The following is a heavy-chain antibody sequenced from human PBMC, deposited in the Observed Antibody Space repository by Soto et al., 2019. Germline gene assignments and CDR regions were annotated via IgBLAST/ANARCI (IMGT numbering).Heavy chain of an antibody. V-gene: IGHV1-3*01. CDR2: INVGKGNT. D-gene: IGHD3-22*01. Sequence: ASVKVSCKASGYTFTAYAIHWMRQAPGQRLEWMGWINVGKGNTRCSEKFQDRVTISRDTSASTAYLELSSLTSGDTAVYYCARTRQGYDGYYIPFDFWGHGTPVTVSS. CDR1: GYTFTAYA. J-gene: IGHJ4*01. CDR3: ARTRQGYDGYYIPFDF.